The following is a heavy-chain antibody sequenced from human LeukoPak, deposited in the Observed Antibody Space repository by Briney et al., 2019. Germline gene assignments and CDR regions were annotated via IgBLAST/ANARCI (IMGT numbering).Heavy chain of an antibody. CDR2: FYYSGAT. CDR1: GCSISSFY. V-gene: IGHV4-59*08. CDR3: ARSNARDGYNFGY. Sequence: PSETLSLTCTASGCSISSFYWSWIRQPPGEGLEWIGYFYYSGATNYNPSLQSRVTISVDTSKTQLSLKMTSMTAADTAVYYCARSNARDGYNFGYWGRGILVTVSS. J-gene: IGHJ4*02. D-gene: IGHD5-24*01.